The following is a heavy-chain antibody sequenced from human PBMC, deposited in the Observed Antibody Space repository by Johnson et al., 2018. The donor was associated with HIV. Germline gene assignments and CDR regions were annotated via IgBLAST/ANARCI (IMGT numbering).Heavy chain of an antibody. CDR3: TTGLYWNDAFDI. Sequence: VQLVESGGGLVKPGGSLRLSCAASGFTFSDAWMNWVRQAPGKGLEWVGRVNSKTDGGTTDYAAPVKGRFTISRDASKNTLYLQMNSLKTEDTAVYYCTTGLYWNDAFDIWGQGTMVTVAS. CDR1: GFTFSDAW. V-gene: IGHV3-15*01. CDR2: VNSKTDGGTT. J-gene: IGHJ3*02. D-gene: IGHD1-1*01.